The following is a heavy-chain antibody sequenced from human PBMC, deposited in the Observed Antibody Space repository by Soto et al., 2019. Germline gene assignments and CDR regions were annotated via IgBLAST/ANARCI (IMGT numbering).Heavy chain of an antibody. J-gene: IGHJ4*02. Sequence: PSETLSLTCTVSGGSITSSRYYWCWIRQSPGKGLEWIGSIYYIGTTYYSPSRTSRVTISVDTSKDQFLLKLSSVTAADPAGYYCARHLASWTYLFVYWGQGALVTVST. D-gene: IGHD2-2*02. CDR3: ARHLASWTYLFVY. V-gene: IGHV4-39*01. CDR1: GGSITSSRYY. CDR2: IYYIGTT.